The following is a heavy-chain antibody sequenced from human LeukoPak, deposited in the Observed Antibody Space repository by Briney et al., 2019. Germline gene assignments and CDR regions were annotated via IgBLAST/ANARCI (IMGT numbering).Heavy chain of an antibody. CDR1: GFVFSDYY. Sequence: KAGGSLRLSCAASGFVFSDYYMIWIRQAPGKGLEWISYISSSGSYTNYADSVKGRFTISRDNARNSLYLQMNSLRAEDTAVYYCARAHYDGINDAFDIWGQGTMVTVSS. CDR3: ARAHYDGINDAFDI. V-gene: IGHV3-11*05. CDR2: ISSSGSYT. D-gene: IGHD3-22*01. J-gene: IGHJ3*02.